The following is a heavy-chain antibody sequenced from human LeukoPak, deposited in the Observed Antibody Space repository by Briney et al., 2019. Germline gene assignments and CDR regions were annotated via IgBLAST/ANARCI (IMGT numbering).Heavy chain of an antibody. D-gene: IGHD2-15*01. J-gene: IGHJ4*02. Sequence: DSVKVSCKASGYTFTSYDINWVRQATGQGLEWMGWVNPNSGNTGYAQKFQGRVTMTRNTSISTAYMELSSLRSEDTAVYYCARGRLDCIGGSCYPGTHDYWGQGTLVTVSS. CDR1: GYTFTSYD. CDR2: VNPNSGNT. CDR3: ARGRLDCIGGSCYPGTHDY. V-gene: IGHV1-8*01.